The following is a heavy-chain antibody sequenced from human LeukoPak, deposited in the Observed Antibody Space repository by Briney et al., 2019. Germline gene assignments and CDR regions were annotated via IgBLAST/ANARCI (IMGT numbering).Heavy chain of an antibody. Sequence: SGGSLRLSCAASGFTFSSCGMHWVRQAPGKGLEWVAFIRYDGSNKYYADSVTGRFTISRDNSKNTLYLQMNSLRAEDTAVYYCAKDISVNYYDSSGYYTPRSGSWGQGTLVTVSS. D-gene: IGHD3-22*01. CDR3: AKDISVNYYDSSGYYTPRSGS. CDR2: IRYDGSNK. CDR1: GFTFSSCG. V-gene: IGHV3-30*02. J-gene: IGHJ5*02.